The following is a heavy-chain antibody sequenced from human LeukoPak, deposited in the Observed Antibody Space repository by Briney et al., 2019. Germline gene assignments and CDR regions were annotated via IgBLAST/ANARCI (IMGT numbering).Heavy chain of an antibody. D-gene: IGHD5-12*01. Sequence: GGSLRLSCAVSGFTFSSYDMSWVRQAPGKGLEWVSGISGSGGSTYYADSVKGRFTISRDTSKNTLYLQMNSLRAEDTAVYYCAKAPEGVATIDWFDPWGQGTLVTVSS. CDR2: ISGSGGST. CDR3: AKAPEGVATIDWFDP. CDR1: GFTFSSYD. J-gene: IGHJ5*02. V-gene: IGHV3-23*01.